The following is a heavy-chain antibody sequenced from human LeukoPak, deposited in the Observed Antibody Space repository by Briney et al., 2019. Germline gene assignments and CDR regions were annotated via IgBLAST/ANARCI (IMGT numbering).Heavy chain of an antibody. CDR3: AKPQTTRDYYGMDV. J-gene: IGHJ6*02. Sequence: GGSLRLSCAASGFTFSSYAMSWVRQAPGKGLEWVSAISGSGGSTYYADSVKGRFTISRDNSKSTLYLQMNSLRAEDTAVYYCAKPQTTRDYYGMDVWGQGTTVTVSS. D-gene: IGHD4-17*01. V-gene: IGHV3-23*01. CDR2: ISGSGGST. CDR1: GFTFSSYA.